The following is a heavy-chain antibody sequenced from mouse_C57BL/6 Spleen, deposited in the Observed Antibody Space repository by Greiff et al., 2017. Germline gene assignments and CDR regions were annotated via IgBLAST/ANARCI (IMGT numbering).Heavy chain of an antibody. D-gene: IGHD2-4*01. V-gene: IGHV1-63*01. CDR3: ASSYDYEGGFAY. J-gene: IGHJ3*01. Sequence: VKLKESGAELVRPGTSVKMSCKAFGYTFTNYWIGWAKQRPGHGLEWIGDIYPGGGYTNYNEKFKGKATLTADKASSTAYMQFSSLTSEDSAIYYCASSYDYEGGFAYWGQGTLVTVSA. CDR2: IYPGGGYT. CDR1: GYTFTNYW.